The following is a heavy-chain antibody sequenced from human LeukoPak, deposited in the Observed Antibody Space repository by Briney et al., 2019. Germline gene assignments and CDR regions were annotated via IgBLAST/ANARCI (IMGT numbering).Heavy chain of an antibody. CDR1: GFTFSSYG. J-gene: IGHJ3*02. V-gene: IGHV3-30*02. Sequence: GGSLRLSCAASGFTFSSYGMHWVRQAPGKGLEWVAVIWYDGSNKYYADSVKGRFTISRDNSQNTLYLQMSSLRLEDTAVYYCAKESDAFDIWGQGTMVTVSS. CDR3: AKESDAFDI. CDR2: IWYDGSNK.